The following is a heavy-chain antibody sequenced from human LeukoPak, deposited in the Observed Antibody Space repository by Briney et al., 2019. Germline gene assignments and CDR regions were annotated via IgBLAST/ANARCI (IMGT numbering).Heavy chain of an antibody. D-gene: IGHD4-17*01. V-gene: IGHV4-59*08. CDR3: ARLGNTVTTYFDY. J-gene: IGHJ4*02. CDR1: GGSISSYY. CDR2: IYYSGST. Sequence: NSSETLSLTCTVSGGSISSYYWSWIRQPPGKGLEWIGYIYYSGSTNYNPSLKSRVTISVDTSKNQFSLKLSSVTAADTAVYYCARLGNTVTTYFDYWGQGTLVTVSS.